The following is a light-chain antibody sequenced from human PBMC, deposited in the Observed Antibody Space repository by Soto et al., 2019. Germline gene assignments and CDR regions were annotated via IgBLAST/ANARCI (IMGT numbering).Light chain of an antibody. CDR2: EVT. J-gene: IGLJ1*01. Sequence: QSVLTQPASVSGSPGQSITISCTGSSGDVGGYGYVSWYQQHPGKAPKLIIYEVTKRPSGVSNRFSGSKSGNTASLTISGLQSDDDADYYCTSYTNTSLLQTVFGTGTKVTVL. CDR3: TSYTNTSLLQTV. CDR1: SGDVGGYGY. V-gene: IGLV2-14*01.